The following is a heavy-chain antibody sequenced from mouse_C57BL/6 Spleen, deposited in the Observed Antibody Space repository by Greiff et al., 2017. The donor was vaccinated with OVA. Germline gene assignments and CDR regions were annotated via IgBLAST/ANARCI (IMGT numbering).Heavy chain of an antibody. CDR3: ASTVVATRYFDV. CDR2: LYPRSGNT. J-gene: IGHJ1*03. D-gene: IGHD1-1*01. Sequence: QVHVKQSGAELARPGASVKLSCKASGYTFTSYGISWVKQRTGQGLEWIGELYPRSGNTYYNEKFKGKATLTADKSSSTAYMELRSLTSEDSAVYFCASTVVATRYFDVWGTGTTVTVSS. CDR1: GYTFTSYG. V-gene: IGHV1-81*01.